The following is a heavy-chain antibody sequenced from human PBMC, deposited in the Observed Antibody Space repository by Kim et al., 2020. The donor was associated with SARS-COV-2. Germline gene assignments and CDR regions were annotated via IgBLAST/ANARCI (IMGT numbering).Heavy chain of an antibody. CDR2: INAGNGNT. J-gene: IGHJ4*02. Sequence: ASVKVSCKASGYTFTSYAMHWVRQAPGQRLEWMGWINAGNGNTKYSQKFQGRVTITRDTSASTAYMELSSLRSEDTAVYYCASASAPYSSGWPSDDYWGQGTLVTVSS. CDR3: ASASAPYSSGWPSDDY. D-gene: IGHD6-19*01. CDR1: GYTFTSYA. V-gene: IGHV1-3*01.